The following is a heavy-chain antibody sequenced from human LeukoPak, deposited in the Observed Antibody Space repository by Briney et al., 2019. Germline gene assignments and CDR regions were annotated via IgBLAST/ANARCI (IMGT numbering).Heavy chain of an antibody. CDR3: AREGNSGNYWYAFDI. CDR1: GYTFTGYY. J-gene: IGHJ3*02. D-gene: IGHD5-12*01. Sequence: ASVKVSCKASGYTFTGYYMHWVRQAPGQGLEWMGWINPNSGGTNYAQKFQGRVTMTRDTSISTAYMDLSRLRSDDTAVYYCAREGNSGNYWYAFDIWGQGTMVTVSS. V-gene: IGHV1-2*02. CDR2: INPNSGGT.